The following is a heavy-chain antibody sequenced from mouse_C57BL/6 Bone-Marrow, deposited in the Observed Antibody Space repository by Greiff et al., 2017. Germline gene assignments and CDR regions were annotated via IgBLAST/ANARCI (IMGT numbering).Heavy chain of an antibody. CDR2: IDPSDSYT. V-gene: IGHV1-69*01. CDR1: GYTFTSYW. J-gene: IGHJ3*01. CDR3: ATWGWFAY. Sequence: QVQLQQPGAELVMPGASVKLSCKASGYTFTSYWMHWVKQRPGQGLEWIGEIDPSDSYTNYNQKFKGKATLTVDTSSSTAYMQLSSLTSEDSAVYYCATWGWFAYWGQGTLVTVSA. D-gene: IGHD4-1*01.